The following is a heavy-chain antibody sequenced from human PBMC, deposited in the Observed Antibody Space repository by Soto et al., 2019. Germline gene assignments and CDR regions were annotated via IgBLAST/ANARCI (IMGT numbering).Heavy chain of an antibody. D-gene: IGHD6-13*01. J-gene: IGHJ4*02. CDR1: GFSLSTSGMG. CDR2: IYWADDK. CDR3: AHYSSTSSFDY. V-gene: IGHV2-5*02. Sequence: QITLKESGPTLVKPTQTFTLACTFSGFSLSTSGMGVGWIRQPPGKALEWLALIYWADDKRYSPSLKSRLTXPXXPPKNQVVLIMTNMDPVDTATYYCAHYSSTSSFDYWGQGTLVTVSS.